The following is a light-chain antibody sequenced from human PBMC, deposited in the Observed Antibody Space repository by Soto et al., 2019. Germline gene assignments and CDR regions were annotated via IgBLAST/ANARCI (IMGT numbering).Light chain of an antibody. CDR3: QQYGSTPLP. V-gene: IGKV3-20*01. Sequence: EIVLTQSPGTLSLSPGERATLSCRASQSVGSNKLAWYQQKRGQAPRFLMYDASTRATGIPDRFSGSGSGTDFTLTISRLEPEDFAVYYCQQYGSTPLPFGGGTKVDIK. CDR2: DAS. J-gene: IGKJ4*01. CDR1: QSVGSNK.